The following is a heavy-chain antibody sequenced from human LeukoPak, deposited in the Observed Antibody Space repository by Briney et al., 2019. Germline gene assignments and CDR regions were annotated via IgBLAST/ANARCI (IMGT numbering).Heavy chain of an antibody. CDR1: GGSISSSSYY. Sequence: SETLSLTCTVSGGSISSSSYYWGWIRQPPGKGLEWIGSIYYSGSTYYNPSLKSRVTISVDTSKNQFSLKLSSVTAADAAVYYCARQRNLPPYDILTGPINWFDPWGQGTLVTVSS. CDR3: ARQRNLPPYDILTGPINWFDP. D-gene: IGHD3-9*01. J-gene: IGHJ5*02. V-gene: IGHV4-39*01. CDR2: IYYSGST.